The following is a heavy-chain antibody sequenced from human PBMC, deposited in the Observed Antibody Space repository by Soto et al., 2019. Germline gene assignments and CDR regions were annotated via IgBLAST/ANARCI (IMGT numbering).Heavy chain of an antibody. CDR1: GFSLSTSGVG. J-gene: IGHJ4*02. Sequence: SGPTLVNPTQTLTLTCTFSGFSLSTSGVGVGWIRQPPGKALEWLALIYWDDDKRYSPSLKSRLTITKDTSKNQVVLTMTNMDPVDTATYYCAHRLGRKSGYYLDYFDYWGQGTLVTVSS. D-gene: IGHD3-22*01. V-gene: IGHV2-5*02. CDR2: IYWDDDK. CDR3: AHRLGRKSGYYLDYFDY.